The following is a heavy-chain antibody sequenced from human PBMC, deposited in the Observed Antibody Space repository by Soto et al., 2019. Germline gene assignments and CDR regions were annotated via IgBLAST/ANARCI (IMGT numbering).Heavy chain of an antibody. CDR3: ARRRAAAAVYWFDP. J-gene: IGHJ5*02. Sequence: PSETLSLTCTVSGGSVISGSYYWIWIRQPPGKGLEWIGYIYYSGSTNYNPSLKSRVTISVDTSKNQFSLKLSSVTAADTAVYYCARRRAAAAVYWFDPWGQGTLVTVSS. CDR2: IYYSGST. CDR1: GGSVISGSYY. V-gene: IGHV4-61*01. D-gene: IGHD6-25*01.